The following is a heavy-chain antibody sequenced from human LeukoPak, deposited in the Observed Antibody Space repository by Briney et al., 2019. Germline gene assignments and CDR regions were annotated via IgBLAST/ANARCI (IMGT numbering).Heavy chain of an antibody. D-gene: IGHD4-17*01. Sequence: SETLSLTCAVSGGSISTYYWSWIPQPPGKGLEGIVDAYNSGGTNYNPSLKSRATTSIGTSNNQFSLKLSSVTAAAPAMYYCARHGSDYAFDCWGQGTPVTVSS. V-gene: IGHV4-59*08. CDR3: ARHGSDYAFDC. J-gene: IGHJ4*02. CDR1: GGSISTYY. CDR2: AYNSGGT.